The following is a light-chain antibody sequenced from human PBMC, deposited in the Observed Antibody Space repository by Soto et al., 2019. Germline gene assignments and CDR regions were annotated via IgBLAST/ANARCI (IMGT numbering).Light chain of an antibody. V-gene: IGKV1-5*03. CDR1: QTISSW. Sequence: DIQMTQSPSTLSGSVGDRVTITCRASQTISSWLSCYQQKPGKAPKLLIYKASTLKSVVPSRFSGSGSGTEFTLTISCLQSEDFATYYCQQYYSYPWTFGQGTKVDIK. CDR2: KAS. CDR3: QQYYSYPWT. J-gene: IGKJ1*01.